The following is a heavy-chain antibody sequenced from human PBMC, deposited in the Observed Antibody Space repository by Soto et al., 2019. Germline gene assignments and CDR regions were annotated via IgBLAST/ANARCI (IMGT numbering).Heavy chain of an antibody. J-gene: IGHJ5*02. D-gene: IGHD3-3*02. CDR3: ASDALACFEL. CDR1: GGTFNSYG. Sequence: QVQLVQSGAEVKKPGSSVKVSCKASGGTFNSYGISWVRQAPGQGLEWMGGIIPIFGTANYAQKFQGRVTITADESTSTDYMELSRLRSDDTAVYYCASDALACFELWGQGSLVTGSS. CDR2: IIPIFGTA. V-gene: IGHV1-69*12.